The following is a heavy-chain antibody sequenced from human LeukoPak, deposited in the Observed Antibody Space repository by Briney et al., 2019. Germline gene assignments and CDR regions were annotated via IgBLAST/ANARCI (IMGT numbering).Heavy chain of an antibody. D-gene: IGHD4-17*01. V-gene: IGHV3-7*01. J-gene: IGHJ6*03. Sequence: PGGSLRLSCAASGFTFSSYWMSWVRQAPGKGLEWVANIKQDGSEKYYVDSVKGRFTISRDNAKNSLYLQMNSLRAEDTAVYYCARVGAGDYVTYYYYMDVWGKGTTVTVSS. CDR3: ARVGAGDYVTYYYYMDV. CDR2: IKQDGSEK. CDR1: GFTFSSYW.